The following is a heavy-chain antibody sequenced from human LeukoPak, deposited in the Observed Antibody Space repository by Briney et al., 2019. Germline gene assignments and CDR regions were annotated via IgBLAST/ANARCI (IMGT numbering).Heavy chain of an antibody. CDR2: FGTRSTSV. CDR1: GFTFSGYS. D-gene: IGHD1-26*01. Sequence: GGSLRLSCTASGFTFSGYSMNWIRQAPGKGLEWVSSFGTRSTSVYHAGSVKGRFAISRDNAKNSLYLQMNSLRAEDTAMYYCASSDVGSPTADWGQGTLVTVSS. CDR3: ASSDVGSPTAD. V-gene: IGHV3-21*04. J-gene: IGHJ4*02.